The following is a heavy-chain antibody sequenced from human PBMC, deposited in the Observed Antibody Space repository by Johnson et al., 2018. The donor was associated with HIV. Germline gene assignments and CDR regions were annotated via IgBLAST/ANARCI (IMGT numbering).Heavy chain of an antibody. J-gene: IGHJ3*02. Sequence: QVQLVESGGGVVQPGGSLRLSCVASGFTFSSYGMHWVRQAPGKGLEWVAFIRYDGSHKYYADSVKGRFTISRDNSKNTLYLQMNSLRAEDTAVYYCSCVAYSSFDAFDIWGQGTMVTVSS. V-gene: IGHV3-30*02. CDR1: GFTFSSYG. CDR2: IRYDGSHK. CDR3: SCVAYSSFDAFDI. D-gene: IGHD6-6*01.